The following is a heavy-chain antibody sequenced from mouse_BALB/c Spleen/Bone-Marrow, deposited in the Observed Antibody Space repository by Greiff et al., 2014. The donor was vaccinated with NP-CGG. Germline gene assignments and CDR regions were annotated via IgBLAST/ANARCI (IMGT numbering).Heavy chain of an antibody. J-gene: IGHJ4*01. V-gene: IGHV2-9*02. D-gene: IGHD1-2*01. Sequence: QVQLKESGPGLVAPSQSLSITCTVSGFSLNNYGVHWVRQPPGKGLEWLGVIWADGSTNYNSALMSRLSIRKDNSKSQVFFKMNSLHTDDTAMYYCARITPATGAMDYRGQGTSVTVSS. CDR1: GFSLNNYG. CDR3: ARITPATGAMDY. CDR2: IWADGST.